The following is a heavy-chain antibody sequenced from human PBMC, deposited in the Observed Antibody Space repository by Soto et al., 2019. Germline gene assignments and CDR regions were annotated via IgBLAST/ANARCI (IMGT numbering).Heavy chain of an antibody. J-gene: IGHJ4*02. CDR2: IKSKSDGGTT. CDR1: GFSFNDAW. D-gene: IGHD6-19*01. V-gene: IGHV3-15*01. Sequence: EVQLVESGGGLVQPGGSLRLSCTASGFSFNDAWMSWVRQAPGKGLEWVGLIKSKSDGGTTDYTAPVKGRFTISRDDSKTTLYLQMNSLKTEDTAVYYCTTGSACRGCWGQGTLVTVSS. CDR3: TTGSACRGC.